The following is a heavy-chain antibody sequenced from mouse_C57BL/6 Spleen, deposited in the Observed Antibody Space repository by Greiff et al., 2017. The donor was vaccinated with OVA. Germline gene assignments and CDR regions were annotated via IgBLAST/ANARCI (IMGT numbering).Heavy chain of an antibody. J-gene: IGHJ4*01. CDR2: ISYDGSN. Sequence: EVQLVESGPGLVKPSQSLSLTCSVTGYSITSGYYWNWIRQFPGNKLEWMGYISYDGSNNYNPSLKNRISITRDTSKNQFFLKLNSVTTEDTATYYCARIGGYAMDYWGQGTSVTVSS. CDR1: GYSITSGYY. V-gene: IGHV3-6*01. CDR3: ARIGGYAMDY.